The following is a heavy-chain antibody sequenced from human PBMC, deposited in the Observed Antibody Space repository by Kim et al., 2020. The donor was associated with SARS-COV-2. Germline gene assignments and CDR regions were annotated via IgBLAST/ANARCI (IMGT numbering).Heavy chain of an antibody. Sequence: ASVKVSCKASGYSFSDYNIHWVRQAPGQGLEWMGAINPSGGGTGYAQRFQGRVTMTRDTSTRTVFRDLSGLTSDDTAVYYCARARGQWLVSDWGQGTRVTVSS. J-gene: IGHJ4*02. CDR2: INPSGGGT. CDR1: GYSFSDYN. D-gene: IGHD6-19*01. CDR3: ARARGQWLVSD. V-gene: IGHV1-46*01.